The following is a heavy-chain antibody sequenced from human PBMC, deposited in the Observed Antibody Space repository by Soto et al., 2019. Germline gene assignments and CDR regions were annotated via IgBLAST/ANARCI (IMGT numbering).Heavy chain of an antibody. CDR1: GDSIISSDFY. CDR3: ARDWGPYWFDP. J-gene: IGHJ5*02. CDR2: IYDSGAT. D-gene: IGHD3-16*01. V-gene: IGHV4-61*08. Sequence: SETLSLTCTVSGDSIISSDFYWGWVRQPPGKGLEWIGYIYDSGATKYNPSLKSRVTISQDTSKNQFSLKMNSVTPSDTAVYYCARDWGPYWFDPWGQGILVTVSS.